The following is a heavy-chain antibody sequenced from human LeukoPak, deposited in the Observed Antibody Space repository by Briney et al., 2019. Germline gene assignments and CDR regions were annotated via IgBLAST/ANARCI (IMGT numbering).Heavy chain of an antibody. J-gene: IGHJ6*03. D-gene: IGHD2-2*01. CDR1: GFTFSSYG. CDR3: AKVLRRCSSTSCPRSGASYYYYYMDV. CDR2: IRYDGSNK. Sequence: PGGSLRLSCAASGFTFSSYGMHWVRQAPGKGLEWVAFIRYDGSNKYYADSVKGRFTISRDNSKNTLYLQVNSLRAEDTAVYYCAKVLRRCSSTSCPRSGASYYYYYMDVWGKGTTVTVSS. V-gene: IGHV3-30*02.